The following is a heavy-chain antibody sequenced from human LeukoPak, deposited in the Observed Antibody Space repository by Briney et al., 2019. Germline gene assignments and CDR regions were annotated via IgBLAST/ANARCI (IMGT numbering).Heavy chain of an antibody. CDR1: GGSFNSYY. Sequence: SETLSLTCTVSGGSFNSYYWSWIRQPPGKGLEWIGYIYYSGSTNYNPSLKSRVTISVDTSRNQFSLKLSSVTAADTAVYYCARGSGYGWSYYYYMDVWGKGTTVTVSS. V-gene: IGHV4-59*01. D-gene: IGHD5-12*01. J-gene: IGHJ6*03. CDR3: ARGSGYGWSYYYYMDV. CDR2: IYYSGST.